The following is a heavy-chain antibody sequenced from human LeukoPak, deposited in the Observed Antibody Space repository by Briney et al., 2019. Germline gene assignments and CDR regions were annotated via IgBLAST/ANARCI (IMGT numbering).Heavy chain of an antibody. D-gene: IGHD4-17*01. V-gene: IGHV4-39*01. Sequence: PSETLSLTCTVSGGSISSSSYYWGWIRQPPGKEREWIGSIYYSGSTYYNPSLKSRVTISVDTSKNQFSLKLSSVTAADTAVYYCASGTVTPKRGVYYFDYWGQGTLVTVSS. J-gene: IGHJ4*02. CDR3: ASGTVTPKRGVYYFDY. CDR2: IYYSGST. CDR1: GGSISSSSYY.